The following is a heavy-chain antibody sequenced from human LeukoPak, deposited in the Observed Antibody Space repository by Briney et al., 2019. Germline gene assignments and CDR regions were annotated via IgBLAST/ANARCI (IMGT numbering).Heavy chain of an antibody. CDR2: ISVDNGNT. Sequence: GASVKPSCKASGFTFTNYAISWVRQAPGQGLEWLARISVDNGNTNYIRNLQGRVTLTTDTSTSTAYMELRNLRSDDTAVYYCARASWARAYDIDHWGQGPLVTVSS. V-gene: IGHV1-18*01. CDR1: GFTFTNYA. D-gene: IGHD5-12*01. J-gene: IGHJ5*02. CDR3: ARASWARAYDIDH.